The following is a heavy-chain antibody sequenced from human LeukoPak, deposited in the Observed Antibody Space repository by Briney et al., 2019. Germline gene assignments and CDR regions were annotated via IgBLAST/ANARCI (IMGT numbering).Heavy chain of an antibody. CDR1: GGSISGYY. V-gene: IGHV4-59*12. D-gene: IGHD1-20*01. J-gene: IGHJ4*02. CDR3: AREGNWNVHDY. CDR2: IYYSGST. Sequence: SETLSLTCTVSGGSISGYYWSWIRQPPGKGLEWIGYIYYSGSTNYNPSLKSRVTISVDKSKNQFSLKLSSVTAADTAVYYCAREGNWNVHDYWGQGTLVTVSS.